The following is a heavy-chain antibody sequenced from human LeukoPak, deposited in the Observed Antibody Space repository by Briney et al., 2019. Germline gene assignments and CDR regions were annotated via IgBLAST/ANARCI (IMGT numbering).Heavy chain of an antibody. CDR3: ASVRRGFGESSKYYSYYYMDV. CDR1: GGSIGSSSYY. Sequence: SGTLSLTCAVSGGSIGSSSYYWGWIRQPPGEGLEWIGNIYYSGSTYFNPSLKSRLTISVDTSKNQFSLKLSAVTAADTAVYFCASVRRGFGESSKYYSYYYMDVWGNGTTVTISS. D-gene: IGHD3-10*01. J-gene: IGHJ6*03. CDR2: IYYSGST. V-gene: IGHV4-39*01.